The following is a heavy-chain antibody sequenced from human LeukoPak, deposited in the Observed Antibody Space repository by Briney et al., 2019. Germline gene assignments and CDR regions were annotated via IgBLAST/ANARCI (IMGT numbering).Heavy chain of an antibody. J-gene: IGHJ4*02. Sequence: PGGSLSLSCAASGFTFSSYWMSWVRQAPGKGLEWVANIKADGSEKYYVDSVKGRFFISRDNVKDSLYLQMDSLRADDTAVYYCARDRGYTSFDFWGQGTLVAVSS. CDR3: ARDRGYTSFDF. V-gene: IGHV3-7*01. CDR2: IKADGSEK. D-gene: IGHD5-18*01. CDR1: GFTFSSYW.